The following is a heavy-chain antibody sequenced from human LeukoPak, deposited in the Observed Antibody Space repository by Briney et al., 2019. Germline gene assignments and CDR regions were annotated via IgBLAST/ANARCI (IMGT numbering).Heavy chain of an antibody. Sequence: SETLSLTCAVYGGSFSGYYWSWIRQPPGKGLEWIGEINHSGSTNYNPSLKSRVTISVDTSKNQFSPKLSSVTAADTAVYYCARQSFRTIVIDYWGQGTLVTVSS. V-gene: IGHV4-34*01. J-gene: IGHJ4*02. CDR2: INHSGST. D-gene: IGHD1-14*01. CDR1: GGSFSGYY. CDR3: ARQSFRTIVIDY.